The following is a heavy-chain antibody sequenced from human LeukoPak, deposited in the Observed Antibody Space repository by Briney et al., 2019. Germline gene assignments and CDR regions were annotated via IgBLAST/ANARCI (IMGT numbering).Heavy chain of an antibody. Sequence: GGSLRLSCAVSGFTFSSYAMSWVRQAPGRGLEWVSTISGSDGSTYYADSVKGRFTISRDNSENTVYLQMNSLRAEDTAVYYCQWYYGSGSYYNEDYWGQGTLVTVSS. J-gene: IGHJ4*02. CDR3: QWYYGSGSYYNEDY. CDR1: GFTFSSYA. D-gene: IGHD3-10*01. V-gene: IGHV3-23*01. CDR2: ISGSDGST.